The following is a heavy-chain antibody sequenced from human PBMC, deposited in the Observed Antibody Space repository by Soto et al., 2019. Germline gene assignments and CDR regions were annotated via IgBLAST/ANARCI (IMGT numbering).Heavy chain of an antibody. CDR1: GFTFSSYG. CDR2: ISYDGSNK. Sequence: PGGSLRLSCAASGFTFSSYGMHWVRQAPGKGLEWVAVISYDGSNKYYADSVKGRFTISRDNSKNTLYLQMNSLRAEDTAVYYCAKDTCRSGVSYQHYWCQGTLVSGFS. V-gene: IGHV3-30*18. J-gene: IGHJ4*02. D-gene: IGHD2-8*02. CDR3: AKDTCRSGVSYQHY.